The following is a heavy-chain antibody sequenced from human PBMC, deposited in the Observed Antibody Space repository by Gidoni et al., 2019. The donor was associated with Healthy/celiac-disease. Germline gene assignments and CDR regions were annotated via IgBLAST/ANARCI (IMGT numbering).Heavy chain of an antibody. V-gene: IGHV3-23*01. CDR2: ISGSGGST. Sequence: EVQLLESGGGLVQPGGSLRLSCAASGFTFSSYAMSWVRQAAGKGLEWVSAISGSGGSTYYADSVKGRFTISRDNSKNTLYLQMNSLRAEDTAVYYCAKGPYDSSGLIYFDYWGQGTLVTVSS. CDR1: GFTFSSYA. D-gene: IGHD3-22*01. CDR3: AKGPYDSSGLIYFDY. J-gene: IGHJ4*02.